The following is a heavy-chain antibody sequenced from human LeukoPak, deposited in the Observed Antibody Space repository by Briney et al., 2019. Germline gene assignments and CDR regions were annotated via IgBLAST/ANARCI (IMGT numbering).Heavy chain of an antibody. CDR2: IYYSGST. D-gene: IGHD1-26*01. CDR3: ARGRQVGNTGYYFDY. CDR1: GGSISSYY. J-gene: IGHJ4*02. Sequence: PSETLSLTCTVSGGSISSYYRSWIRQPPGKGLEWIGYIYYSGSTNYNPSLKSRVTISLDTSKSQFSLNLNSVTAADTAVYYCARGRQVGNTGYYFDYWGQGTLVTVSS. V-gene: IGHV4-59*01.